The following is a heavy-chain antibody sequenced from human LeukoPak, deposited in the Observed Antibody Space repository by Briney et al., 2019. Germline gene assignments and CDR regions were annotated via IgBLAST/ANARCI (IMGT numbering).Heavy chain of an antibody. CDR1: GYTFTGYY. D-gene: IGHD2-15*01. V-gene: IGHV1-2*02. CDR2: IITNSGGT. J-gene: IGHJ4*02. Sequence: ASVKVSCNASGYTFTGYYIHLVRQRPGQGLEWMGWIITNSGGTNYAQNFQVKGTMTRDTSISTAYMELSRMRSDITEVYYWAREGIGGGILKGYCSGGSCYGYWGQGTLVTVSS. CDR3: AREGIGGGILKGYCSGGSCYGY.